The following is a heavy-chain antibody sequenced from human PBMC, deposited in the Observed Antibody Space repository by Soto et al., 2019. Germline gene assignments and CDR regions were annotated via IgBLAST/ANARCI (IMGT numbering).Heavy chain of an antibody. V-gene: IGHV1-18*01. CDR3: ETVSKTSPYFCSAQERGAFDY. Sequence: QVQLVQSGAEVKKPGASVKVSCKASGYTFTSYGISWVRQAPGQGLEWMGWISAYNGNTNYAQKLQGRVTMTTDTATSTAYMAPRSLRSDDTGVYYCETVSKTSPYFCSAQERGAFDYWGQGTLVTVSS. CDR1: GYTFTSYG. CDR2: ISAYNGNT. D-gene: IGHD1-1*01. J-gene: IGHJ4*02.